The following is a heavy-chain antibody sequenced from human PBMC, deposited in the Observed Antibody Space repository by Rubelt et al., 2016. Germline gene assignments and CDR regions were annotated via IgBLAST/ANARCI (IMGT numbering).Heavy chain of an antibody. CDR2: VYFGGST. CDR1: GGSINSRTYY. Sequence: QLQPQESGPGLVKPSETLSLTCTVSGGSINSRTYYWGWIRQPPGKGLEWIGSVYFGGSTYYSPSLKSRGTISVDTSKNQFSLTLSSVTAADTAVYYCARGADSSGYYYWGQGILVTVSS. CDR3: ARGADSSGYYY. J-gene: IGHJ4*02. D-gene: IGHD3-22*01. V-gene: IGHV4-39*01.